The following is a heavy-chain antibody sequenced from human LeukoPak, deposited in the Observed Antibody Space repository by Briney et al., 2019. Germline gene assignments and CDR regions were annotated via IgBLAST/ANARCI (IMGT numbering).Heavy chain of an antibody. CDR2: FDPEDGET. V-gene: IGHV1-24*01. D-gene: IGHD6-13*01. CDR3: ATGGKYSSSWYNFDY. J-gene: IGHJ4*02. Sequence: ASVKVSCKVSGYTLTELSMHWVRQAPGKGLEWMGDFDPEDGETIYAQKFQGRVTMTEDTSTDTAYMELSSLRSEDTAVYYCATGGKYSSSWYNFDYWGQGTLVTVSS. CDR1: GYTLTELS.